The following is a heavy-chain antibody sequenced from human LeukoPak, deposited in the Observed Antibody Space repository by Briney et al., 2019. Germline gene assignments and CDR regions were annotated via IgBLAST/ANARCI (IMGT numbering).Heavy chain of an antibody. CDR1: GGSISSGGYY. J-gene: IGHJ4*02. Sequence: SQTLSLTCTVSGGSISSGGYYWSWIRQHPGKGLEWIGFIYYSGCTYYNPSLKSRVTISVDTSKNHFSLKVSSVTAADTAVYYCARWSPYYLDYWGQGTLVTVSS. V-gene: IGHV4-31*03. CDR2: IYYSGCT. D-gene: IGHD2-15*01. CDR3: ARWSPYYLDY.